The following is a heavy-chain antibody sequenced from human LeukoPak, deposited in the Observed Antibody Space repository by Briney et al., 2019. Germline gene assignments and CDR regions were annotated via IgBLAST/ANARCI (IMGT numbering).Heavy chain of an antibody. Sequence: PGGSPRLSCAASGFTFSSYAISLGRQAPGKGLEWVSAISVGGGSTYYAASGKGRSTISRDNSKNTLYLKMNSLRAEDTAVYYCAKDPARYCTNGVCLWGYNYMDVWGKGTTVTVSS. D-gene: IGHD2-8*01. CDR1: GFTFSSYA. CDR2: ISVGGGST. J-gene: IGHJ6*03. V-gene: IGHV3-23*01. CDR3: AKDPARYCTNGVCLWGYNYMDV.